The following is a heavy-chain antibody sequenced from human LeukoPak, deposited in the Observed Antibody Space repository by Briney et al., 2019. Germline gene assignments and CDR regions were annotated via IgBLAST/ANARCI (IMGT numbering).Heavy chain of an antibody. CDR1: GFTFSTYA. J-gene: IGHJ4*02. D-gene: IGHD3-10*01. V-gene: IGHV3-30-3*01. CDR3: ARVGGSGSSLYYFGY. CDR2: MSYVGSLK. Sequence: PGRSLRLSCAASGFTFSTYAMHWVRQAPGKGLEWVGIMSYVGSLKYYADSVKGRFTISRDNSKNTLYLQMNSLRAEDTAVYYCARVGGSGSSLYYFGYWGQGTLVTVSS.